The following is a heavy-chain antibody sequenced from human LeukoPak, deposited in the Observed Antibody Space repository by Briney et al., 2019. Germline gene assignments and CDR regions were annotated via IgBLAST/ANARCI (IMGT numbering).Heavy chain of an antibody. CDR2: ISSSGSTI. D-gene: IGHD3-3*01. J-gene: IGHJ6*03. CDR3: AREYYDFWSGYYYYMDV. V-gene: IGHV3-11*04. Sequence: GVSLRLSCAASGFTFSDYYMSWIRQAPGKGLEWVSYISSSGSTIYYADSVKGRFTISRDNAKNSLYLQMKSLRAEDTAVYYCAREYYDFWSGYYYYMDVWGKGTTVTVSS. CDR1: GFTFSDYY.